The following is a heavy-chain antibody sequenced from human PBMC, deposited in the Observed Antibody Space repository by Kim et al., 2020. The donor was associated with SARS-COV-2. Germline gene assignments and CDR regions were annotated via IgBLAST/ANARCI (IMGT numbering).Heavy chain of an antibody. CDR1: GFTFSSYG. CDR2: ISYDGSNK. V-gene: IGHV3-30*18. CDR3: AKHTRKNDDFWSGYSTDYYYYGMDV. Sequence: GGSLRLSCAASGFTFSSYGMHWVRQAPGKGLEWVAVISYDGSNKYYADSVKGRFTISRDNSKNTLYLQMNSLRAEDTAVYYCAKHTRKNDDFWSGYSTDYYYYGMDVWGHGTTVTVSS. J-gene: IGHJ6*02. D-gene: IGHD3-3*01.